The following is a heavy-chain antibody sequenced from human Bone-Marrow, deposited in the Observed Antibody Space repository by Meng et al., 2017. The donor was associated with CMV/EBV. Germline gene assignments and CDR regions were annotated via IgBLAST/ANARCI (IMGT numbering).Heavy chain of an antibody. D-gene: IGHD3-9*01. CDR2: MNPNSGNT. CDR1: GYTFTSYD. J-gene: IGHJ6*02. Sequence: ASVKGSCKASGYTFTSYDINWVRQATGQGLEWMGWMNPNSGNTGYAQKFQGRVTMTRNTSISTAYMELSSLRSEDTAVYYCARGPGYDILTGYYRYYYYGMDVWGQGTTVTVSS. CDR3: ARGPGYDILTGYYRYYYYGMDV. V-gene: IGHV1-8*01.